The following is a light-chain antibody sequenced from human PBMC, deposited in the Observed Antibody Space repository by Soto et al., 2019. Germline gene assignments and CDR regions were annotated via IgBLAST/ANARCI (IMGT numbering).Light chain of an antibody. V-gene: IGKV4-1*01. CDR2: WAS. CDR1: QSVLDRSNNKNY. Sequence: DIVMTQSPDSLAVSLGERAIINCKSSQSVLDRSNNKNYLTWYQQKPGQPPKPFIYWASTREFGVPHRFSGSGSGTDFTLPISSLQAEDVALYYCQQYYAIPRTFGQGTKVEIK. CDR3: QQYYAIPRT. J-gene: IGKJ1*01.